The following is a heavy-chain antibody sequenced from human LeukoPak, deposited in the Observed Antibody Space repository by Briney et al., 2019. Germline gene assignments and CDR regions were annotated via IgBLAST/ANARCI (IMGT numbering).Heavy chain of an antibody. Sequence: GASVKVSCKASGGTFSSYAISWVRQAPGQGLEWMGRIIPILGIANYAQKFQGRVTITADKSTSTAYMELSSLRSEDTAVYYCARVSRAVAGPGHFDYWGQGTLVTVSS. J-gene: IGHJ4*02. CDR2: IIPILGIA. CDR3: ARVSRAVAGPGHFDY. CDR1: GGTFSSYA. D-gene: IGHD6-19*01. V-gene: IGHV1-69*04.